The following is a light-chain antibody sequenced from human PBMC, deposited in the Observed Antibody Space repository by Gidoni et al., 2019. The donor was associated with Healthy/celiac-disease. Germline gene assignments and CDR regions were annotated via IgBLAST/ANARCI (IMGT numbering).Light chain of an antibody. J-gene: IGKJ4*02. CDR3: QQYDNLPLT. Sequence: QSSLDAAVGERGTITCQASQDIRNDLNWYQKKPGKAPKRLIYDASNLEKGVPSRFRGSGSGTDFTFTISSLQPEDIATDYCQQYDNLPLTFGGXTKVEIK. V-gene: IGKV1-33*01. CDR2: DAS. CDR1: QDIRND.